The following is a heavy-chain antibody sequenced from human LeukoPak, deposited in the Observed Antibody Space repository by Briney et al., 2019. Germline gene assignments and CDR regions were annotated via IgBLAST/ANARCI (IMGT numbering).Heavy chain of an antibody. J-gene: IGHJ4*02. Sequence: GGSLRLSCAASGFTFSDYYMSWIRQAPGKGLEWISYISNGGSSIYYADSVEGRFTISRDNAQNSVYLQMNSLRAEDTAIYYCARERASYDFWSPYYSHWGPGTPVTVSS. CDR1: GFTFSDYY. D-gene: IGHD3-3*01. CDR3: ARERASYDFWSPYYSH. CDR2: ISNGGSSI. V-gene: IGHV3-11*01.